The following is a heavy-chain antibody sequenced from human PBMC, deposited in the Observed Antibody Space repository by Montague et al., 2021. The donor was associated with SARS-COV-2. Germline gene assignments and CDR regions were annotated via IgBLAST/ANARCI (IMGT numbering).Heavy chain of an antibody. J-gene: IGHJ6*02. Sequence: SETLSLTCAVYGGSSTNYIWTWIRQTQAKGLEWIGEITHTGNRDXXPYLKSRVILSVDKSKSQFSLKLTSVTAADTGVYYCARGTGQQLVFSYVYYGMDIWGQGTTVSVSS. CDR3: ARGTGQQLVFSYVYYGMDI. CDR1: GGSSTNYI. CDR2: ITHTGNR. D-gene: IGHD5-24*01. V-gene: IGHV4-34*01.